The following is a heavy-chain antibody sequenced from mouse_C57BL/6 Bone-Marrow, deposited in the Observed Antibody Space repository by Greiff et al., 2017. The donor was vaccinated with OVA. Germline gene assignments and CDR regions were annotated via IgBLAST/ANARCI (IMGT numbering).Heavy chain of an antibody. CDR1: GFTFSSYT. D-gene: IGHD4-1*01. J-gene: IGHJ2*01. CDR2: ISGGGGNT. CDR3: ARQRGLGPGSYFDY. Sequence: EVKLLESGGGLVKPGGSLKLSCAASGFTFSSYTMSWVRQTPEKRLEWVATISGGGGNTYYPDSVKGRFTITRDNATNTLYLQMSSLRSEDTALYDGARQRGLGPGSYFDYGGKGTTLTVSS. V-gene: IGHV5-9*01.